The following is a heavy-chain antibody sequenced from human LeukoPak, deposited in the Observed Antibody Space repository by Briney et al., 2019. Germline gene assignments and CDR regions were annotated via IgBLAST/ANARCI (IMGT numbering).Heavy chain of an antibody. CDR2: IYHSGST. V-gene: IGHV4-4*02. Sequence: SGTLSLTCAISGGSISSSNWWSWVRQPPGKGLEWIGEIYHSGSTNYNPSLKSRVTISVDKSKNQFSLKLSSVTAADTAVYYCARVIAAAGLYYYYYMDVWGKGTTVTVSS. J-gene: IGHJ6*03. D-gene: IGHD6-13*01. CDR1: GGSISSSNW. CDR3: ARVIAAAGLYYYYYMDV.